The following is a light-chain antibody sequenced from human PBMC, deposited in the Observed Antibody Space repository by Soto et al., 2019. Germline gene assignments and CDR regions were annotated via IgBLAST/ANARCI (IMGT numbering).Light chain of an antibody. V-gene: IGLV4-69*01. CDR3: QTWGSGIVV. J-gene: IGLJ3*02. CDR1: SGHTYYT. CDR2: LNSDGSH. Sequence: QPVLTQSPSASASLGAAVNLTCTLSSGHTYYTIAWHQQQPEKGPRYLMRLNSDGSHRKGDGIPDRFSGSSSGAVRYLIISSLQSEDEADYSCQTWGSGIVVFGGGTKLTVL.